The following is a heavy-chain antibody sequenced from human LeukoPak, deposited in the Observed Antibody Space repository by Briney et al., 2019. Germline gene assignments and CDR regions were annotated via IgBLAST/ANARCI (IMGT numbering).Heavy chain of an antibody. J-gene: IGHJ4*02. V-gene: IGHV1-24*01. CDR2: FDPEDGET. D-gene: IGHD3-22*01. Sequence: GASVKVSCKVSGYTLTELSMHWVRQAPGEGLEWMGGFDPEDGETIYAQKFQGRVTMTEDTSTDTAYMELSSLRSEDTAVYYCATRYYYDSSGYYIEGDYWGQGTLVTVSS. CDR3: ATRYYYDSSGYYIEGDY. CDR1: GYTLTELS.